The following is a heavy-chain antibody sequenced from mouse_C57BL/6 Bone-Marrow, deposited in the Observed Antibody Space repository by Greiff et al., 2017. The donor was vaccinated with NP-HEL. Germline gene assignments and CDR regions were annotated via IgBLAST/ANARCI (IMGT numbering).Heavy chain of an antibody. CDR2: INPNNGGT. Sequence: EVQVVESGPELVKPGASVKIPCKASGYTFTDYNMDWVKQSHGKSLEWIGDINPNNGGTIYNQKFKGKATLTVDKSSSTAYMELRSLTSEDTAVYYCARDGYPLDYWGQGTTLTVSS. V-gene: IGHV1-18*01. CDR3: ARDGYPLDY. D-gene: IGHD2-3*01. CDR1: GYTFTDYN. J-gene: IGHJ2*01.